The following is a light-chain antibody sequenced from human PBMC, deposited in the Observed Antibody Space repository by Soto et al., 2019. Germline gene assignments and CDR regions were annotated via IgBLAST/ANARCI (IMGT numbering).Light chain of an antibody. V-gene: IGKV3-20*01. J-gene: IGKJ1*01. CDR1: QSVSSSY. Sequence: EIVLTQSPGTLSLSPGERATLSCRASQSVSSSYLAWYQQKPGQAPRLLIYGASSRATGIPDRFSGSGSGTDFTLTISRLEPEDLAVYYCQQYGSSPQWTFGQGTKV. CDR2: GAS. CDR3: QQYGSSPQWT.